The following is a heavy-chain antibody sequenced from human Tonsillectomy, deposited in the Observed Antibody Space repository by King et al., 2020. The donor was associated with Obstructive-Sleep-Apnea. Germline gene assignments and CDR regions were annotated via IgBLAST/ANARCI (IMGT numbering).Heavy chain of an antibody. CDR3: ARDQRELGYCSGGSCYSLLFDY. D-gene: IGHD2-15*01. CDR1: GYTFTSYY. Sequence: QLVQSGAEVKKPGASVKVSCKASGYTFTSYYMHWVRQAPGQGLEWMGIINPSGGSTSYAQKFQGRVTMTRDTSTSTVYMELSSLGSEDTAVYYCARDQRELGYCSGGSCYSLLFDYWGQGTLVTVSS. V-gene: IGHV1-46*01. CDR2: INPSGGST. J-gene: IGHJ4*02.